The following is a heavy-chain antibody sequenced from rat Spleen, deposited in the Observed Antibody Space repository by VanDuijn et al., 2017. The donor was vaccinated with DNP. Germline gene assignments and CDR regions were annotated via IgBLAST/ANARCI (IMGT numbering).Heavy chain of an antibody. Sequence: QVQLKESGPGLVQPSQTLSLTCTVSGFSLTSYTVSWVRQPPGKGLEWIAAISSGGNTYYNSALKSRLSISRDTSKSQVFLKMNSPQTEDTAMYFCANWEYWGQGTLVTVSS. V-gene: IGHV2-6*01. J-gene: IGHJ3*01. CDR3: ANWEY. D-gene: IGHD5-1*01. CDR1: GFSLTSYT. CDR2: ISSGGNT.